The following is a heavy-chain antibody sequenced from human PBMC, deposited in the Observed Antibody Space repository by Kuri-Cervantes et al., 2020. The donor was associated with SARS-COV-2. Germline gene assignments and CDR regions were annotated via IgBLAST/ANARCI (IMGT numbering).Heavy chain of an antibody. CDR2: IYYSGST. D-gene: IGHD7-27*01. Sequence: SETLSLTCTVSGGSISSSSYYWGWIRQPPGKGLGWIGSIYYSGSTYYNPSLKSRVTISVDTSKNQFSLKLSSVTAADTAVYYCARRPGDPRLRHAFDIWGQGTMVTVSS. J-gene: IGHJ3*02. CDR3: ARRPGDPRLRHAFDI. CDR1: GGSISSSSYY. V-gene: IGHV4-39*01.